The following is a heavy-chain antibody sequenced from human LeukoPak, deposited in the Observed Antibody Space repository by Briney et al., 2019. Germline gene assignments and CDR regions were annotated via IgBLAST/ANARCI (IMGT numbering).Heavy chain of an antibody. CDR2: ISSSGGTI. V-gene: IGHV3-48*03. CDR3: ARDSYYDSSGYYHRDFDY. Sequence: GGSLRLSCAASGFTFSSYEMNLVRQAPGKGLEWVSYISSSGGTIYYADSVKGRFTISRDNAKNSLYLQMNSLRAEDTAVYYCARDSYYDSSGYYHRDFDYWGQGTLVTVSS. CDR1: GFTFSSYE. J-gene: IGHJ4*02. D-gene: IGHD3-22*01.